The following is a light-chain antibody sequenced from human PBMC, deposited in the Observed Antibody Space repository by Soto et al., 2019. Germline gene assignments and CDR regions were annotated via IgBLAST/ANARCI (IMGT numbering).Light chain of an antibody. CDR3: QQYYMFSLH. J-gene: IGKJ4*01. CDR1: HSISNW. CDR2: DAS. Sequence: DFQLTQSPSTLSASVGDRVTNTCRASHSISNWLAWYQQKPGKAPKFLIYDASTLETGVPSRFTGSGSGTEFTLTIISRQHDDFATYYCQQYYMFSLHFGGGTKVEIK. V-gene: IGKV1-5*01.